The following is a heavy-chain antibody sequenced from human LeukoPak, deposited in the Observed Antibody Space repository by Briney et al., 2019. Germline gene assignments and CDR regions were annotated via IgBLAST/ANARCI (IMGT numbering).Heavy chain of an antibody. CDR1: GFTFDDYA. CDR3: ARVASGNYAGHPDY. CDR2: ISWNSVSI. D-gene: IGHD4-11*01. J-gene: IGHJ4*02. V-gene: IGHV3-9*01. Sequence: GGSLRLSCAASGFTFDDYAMLWVRQAPGKGLEWVSGISWNSVSIGYADSVKGRSTISRDNAKNSLYLQMNSLRAEDTALYYCARVASGNYAGHPDYWGQGTLVTVSS.